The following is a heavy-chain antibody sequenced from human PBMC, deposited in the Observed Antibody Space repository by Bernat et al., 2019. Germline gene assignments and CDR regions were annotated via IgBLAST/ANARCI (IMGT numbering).Heavy chain of an antibody. D-gene: IGHD2-21*02. CDR3: ARDRGATRGVTMPPALDY. CDR1: GGTFSSYT. V-gene: IGHV1-69*08. CDR2: IIPILGIA. Sequence: QVQLVQSGAEVKKPGSSVKVSCKASGGTFSSYTISWVRQAPGQGLEWMGRIIPILGIANYAQKFQGRVTITADKSTSTAYMELSSLRSEDTAVYYCARDRGATRGVTMPPALDYWGQGTLVTVSS. J-gene: IGHJ4*02.